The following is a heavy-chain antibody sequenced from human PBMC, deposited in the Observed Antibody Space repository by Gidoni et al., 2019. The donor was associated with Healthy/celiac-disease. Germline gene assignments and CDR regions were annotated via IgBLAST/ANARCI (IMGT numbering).Heavy chain of an antibody. D-gene: IGHD3-3*01. Sequence: EVQLVESGGGLVKPGRSLRLSCTASGFPFGDYAMRWFRQAPGKGLEWVGFIRRKAYGGTTEYAASVKGRFTISRDDSKSIAYLQMNSLKTEDTAVYYCANDFWSGYLFDYWGQGTLVTVSS. CDR1: GFPFGDYA. CDR2: IRRKAYGGTT. V-gene: IGHV3-49*05. J-gene: IGHJ4*02. CDR3: ANDFWSGYLFDY.